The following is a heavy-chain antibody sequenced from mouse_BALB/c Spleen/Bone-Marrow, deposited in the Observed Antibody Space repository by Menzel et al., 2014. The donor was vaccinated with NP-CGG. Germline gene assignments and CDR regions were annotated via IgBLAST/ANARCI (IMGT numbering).Heavy chain of an antibody. D-gene: IGHD2-12*01. J-gene: IGHJ4*01. CDR1: GFSLTSYG. Sequence: VQLQESGPSLVQPSQSLSITCTVSGFSLTSYGAHWVRQSPGKGLEWLGVIWRRGSTDYNAAFMSRLSITKDNSKSQVFFKMNSLQADDTAIYYCAKNDDDAMDYWGQGTSVTVSS. CDR2: IWRRGST. CDR3: AKNDDDAMDY. V-gene: IGHV2-5-1*01.